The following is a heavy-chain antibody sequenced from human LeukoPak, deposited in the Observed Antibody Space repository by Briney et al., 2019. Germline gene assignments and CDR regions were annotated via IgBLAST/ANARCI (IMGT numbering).Heavy chain of an antibody. V-gene: IGHV3-9*03. CDR1: GFTFNDYA. CDR2: ISWNSGSI. J-gene: IGHJ3*02. D-gene: IGHD1-26*01. Sequence: GRSLRLSCAASGFTFNDYAMHWVRQVPGKGLEWVSGISWNSGSIGYADSVKGRFTISRDSAKNSLYLQMNNLRAEDMALYYCARLRGGYRTSDAFDIWGQGTMVTVSS. CDR3: ARLRGGYRTSDAFDI.